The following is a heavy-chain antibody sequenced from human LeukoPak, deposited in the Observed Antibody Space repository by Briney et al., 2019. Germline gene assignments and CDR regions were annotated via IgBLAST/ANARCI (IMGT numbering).Heavy chain of an antibody. CDR1: GYTFTGYY. CDR2: INPNSGGT. Sequence: ASVKVSCKASGYTFTGYYMRWVRQAPGQGLEWMGWINPNSGGTNYAQKFQGRVTMTRDTPISTAYMELSRLRSDDTAVYYCARGKRGGDCYSNWGQGTLVTVSS. D-gene: IGHD2-21*02. V-gene: IGHV1-2*02. J-gene: IGHJ4*02. CDR3: ARGKRGGDCYSN.